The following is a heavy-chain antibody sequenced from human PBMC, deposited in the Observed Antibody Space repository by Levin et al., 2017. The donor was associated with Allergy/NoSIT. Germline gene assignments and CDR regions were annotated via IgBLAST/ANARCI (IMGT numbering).Heavy chain of an antibody. Sequence: RGESLKISCKGSGYSFTSYWIAWVRQMPGKGLEWMGIIDPGDSNTRLSPSVQGHVTLSADKSSNTAYLQWPTLKASDSGMYFCARQADTHGLVYWGQGTLVTVPS. V-gene: IGHV5-51*01. CDR1: GYSFTSYW. CDR2: IDPGDSNT. CDR3: ARQADTHGLVY. J-gene: IGHJ4*02. D-gene: IGHD2-8*01.